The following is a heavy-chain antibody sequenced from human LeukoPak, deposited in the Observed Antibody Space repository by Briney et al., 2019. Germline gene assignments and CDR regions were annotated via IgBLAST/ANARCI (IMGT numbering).Heavy chain of an antibody. Sequence: GESLKISCKGSGYSFTSYWIGWVRQMPGKGLEWMGIIYPGDSDTRYSPSFQGQVTISADKSISTAYLQWSSLKASDTAMYYCARPIVGDRNIVDAFDIWGQGTMLTVSS. J-gene: IGHJ3*02. CDR3: ARPIVGDRNIVDAFDI. V-gene: IGHV5-51*01. CDR1: GYSFTSYW. CDR2: IYPGDSDT. D-gene: IGHD1-26*01.